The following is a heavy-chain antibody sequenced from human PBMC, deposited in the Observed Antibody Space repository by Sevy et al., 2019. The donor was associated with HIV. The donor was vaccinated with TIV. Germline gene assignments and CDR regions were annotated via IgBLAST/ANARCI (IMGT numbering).Heavy chain of an antibody. CDR3: ARALADWGSFHYSS. CDR1: GFTFATYW. Sequence: GGSLRLSCAASGFTFATYWMTWVRQAPGKGLEWVAYIKQDGTDKYYADSVKGRFTISRDNARNSLYLHMSSLRAEDTAVYFCARALADWGSFHYSSWGRGTLVTVSS. J-gene: IGHJ4*02. CDR2: IKQDGTDK. V-gene: IGHV3-7*01. D-gene: IGHD3-16*02.